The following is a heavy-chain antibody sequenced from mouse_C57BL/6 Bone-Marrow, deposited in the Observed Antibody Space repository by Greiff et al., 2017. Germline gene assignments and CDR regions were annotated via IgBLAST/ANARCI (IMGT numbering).Heavy chain of an antibody. D-gene: IGHD2-5*01. CDR2: IDPNSGGT. CDR3: ARSTYSNYRYYYAMDY. V-gene: IGHV1-72*01. Sequence: VQLQQPGAELVKPGASVKLSCKASGYTFTSYWMHWVKQRPGRGLEWIGRIDPNSGGTKYNEKFKSKDTLTVDKPSSTAYMQLSSLTSEDSAVYYCARSTYSNYRYYYAMDYWGQGTSVTVSS. J-gene: IGHJ4*01. CDR1: GYTFTSYW.